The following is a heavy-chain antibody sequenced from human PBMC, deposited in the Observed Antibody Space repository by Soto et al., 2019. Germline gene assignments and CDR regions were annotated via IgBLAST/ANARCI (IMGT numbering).Heavy chain of an antibody. CDR1: GGTFSSYA. CDR2: IIPIFGTA. D-gene: IGHD6-6*01. CDR3: AISSSAGWFDP. V-gene: IGHV1-69*06. Sequence: GASVKVSCKASGGTFSSYAISWVRQAPGQGLEWMGGIIPIFGTANYAQKFQGRVTITADKSTSTAYMELSGLRSEDTAVYYCAISSSAGWFDPWGQGTLVTVSS. J-gene: IGHJ5*02.